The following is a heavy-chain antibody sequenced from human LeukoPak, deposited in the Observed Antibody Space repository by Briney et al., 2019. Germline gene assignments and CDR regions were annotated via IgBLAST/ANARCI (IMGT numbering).Heavy chain of an antibody. J-gene: IGHJ6*02. CDR2: INHSGST. D-gene: IGHD6-13*01. Sequence: SETLSLTCAVYGGSFSGYYWSWIRRPPGKGLEWLGEINHSGSTNYNPSLKSRVTISVDTSKNQFSLKLSSVTAADTAVYYRAGLGYSRSWRNYYYGMDVWGQGTTVTVSS. V-gene: IGHV4-34*01. CDR1: GGSFSGYY. CDR3: AGLGYSRSWRNYYYGMDV.